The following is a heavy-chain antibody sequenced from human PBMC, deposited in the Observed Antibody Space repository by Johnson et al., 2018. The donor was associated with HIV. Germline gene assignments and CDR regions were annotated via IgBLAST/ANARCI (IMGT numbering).Heavy chain of an antibody. CDR3: STDQAGDYVWGSYRYAFDI. J-gene: IGHJ3*02. Sequence: VQLVESGGGLVQPGGSLRLSCAVSGFTFSSYAMSWVRQAPGKGLEWVGRIKSKTDGGTTDYAAPVTGRFTISRDDSKNALFLQMNSLKTEDTAVYFCSTDQAGDYVWGSYRYAFDIWGQGTKVTVSS. V-gene: IGHV3-15*01. CDR1: GFTFSSYA. CDR2: IKSKTDGGTT. D-gene: IGHD3-16*02.